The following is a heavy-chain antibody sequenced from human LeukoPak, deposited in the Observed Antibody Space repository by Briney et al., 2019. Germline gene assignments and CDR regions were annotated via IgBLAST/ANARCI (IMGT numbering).Heavy chain of an antibody. Sequence: ASVKVSCKASGYTFTSYGISWVRQAPGQGLEWVGWISANNGDTDYAQKFQARVTMTTDTSTSTAYMELRSLRSDDTAVYYCARESHVSREDSWGQGTLVTVSS. V-gene: IGHV1-18*01. CDR3: ARESHVSREDS. D-gene: IGHD1-26*01. CDR1: GYTFTSYG. CDR2: ISANNGDT. J-gene: IGHJ4*02.